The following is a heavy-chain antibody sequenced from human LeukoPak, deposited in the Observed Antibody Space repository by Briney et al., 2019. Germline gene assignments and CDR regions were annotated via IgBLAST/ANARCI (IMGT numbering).Heavy chain of an antibody. Sequence: PSETLSLTCTVSGGSISSSDYYWGWLRQPAGKGLEWIGSIYYSESTHYNPSLKSPVTISVDTSKNQFSLKLNSVTAADTALYYCARHSSGWIYYFDYWGQGTLVTVSS. D-gene: IGHD6-19*01. CDR3: ARHSSGWIYYFDY. J-gene: IGHJ4*02. CDR1: GGSISSSDYY. CDR2: IYYSEST. V-gene: IGHV4-39*01.